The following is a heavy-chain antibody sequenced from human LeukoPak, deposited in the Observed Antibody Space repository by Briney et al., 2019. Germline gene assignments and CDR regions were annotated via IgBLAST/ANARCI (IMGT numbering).Heavy chain of an antibody. CDR2: ISDNGVTR. J-gene: IGHJ6*02. CDR3: AKAPAPYYYYYGMDV. V-gene: IGHV3-23*01. Sequence: GGSLRLSCAASGFTFSSYVMNWVRQAPGKGLEWVSSISDNGVTRYYADSVKGRFTISRDNSDNTVYLQINSLRAEDTAIYYCAKAPAPYYYYYGMDVWGQGTAVTVSS. CDR1: GFTFSSYV.